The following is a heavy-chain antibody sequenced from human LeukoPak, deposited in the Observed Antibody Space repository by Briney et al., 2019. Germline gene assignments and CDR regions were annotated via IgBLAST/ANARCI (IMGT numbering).Heavy chain of an antibody. CDR2: IWYDEITK. V-gene: IGHV3-30*02. CDR1: GFTFRSYG. CDR3: AKDSSDYYFDY. Sequence: GGSLRLSCVASGFTFRSYGIHWVRQAPGKGLEWLAFIWYDEITKDYADSVKGRFTISRDNSKNTLYVQMNSLRADDTAVYYCAKDSSDYYFDYWGRGTLVTVSS. J-gene: IGHJ4*02. D-gene: IGHD3-22*01.